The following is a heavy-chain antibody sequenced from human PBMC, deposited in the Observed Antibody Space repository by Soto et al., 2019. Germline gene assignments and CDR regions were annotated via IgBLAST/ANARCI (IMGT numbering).Heavy chain of an antibody. V-gene: IGHV3-11*05. J-gene: IGHJ3*02. CDR2: SSTNISYT. Sequence: QVQLVESGGGLVKPGGSLRLSCEASGFSFSDYYKSWIRQATEKVLEWVSYSSTNISYTKYADSVKGRFTISRDNAKNALYLQMNSLRAEDTAVYYCATVYHTRKGSAFDICGQGTMVTVSS. CDR3: ATVYHTRKGSAFDI. CDR1: GFSFSDYY.